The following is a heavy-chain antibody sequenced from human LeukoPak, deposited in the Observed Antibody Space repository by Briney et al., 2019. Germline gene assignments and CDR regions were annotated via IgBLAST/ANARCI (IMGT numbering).Heavy chain of an antibody. CDR2: INHSGST. CDR1: DESFSGYY. CDR3: ARENSGSYAYFDY. Sequence: SETLSLTCTVYDESFSGYYWSWIRQPPGKGLEWIGEINHSGSTNYNPSLKSRVTISVDTSKNQFSLKLSSVTAADTAVYYCARENSGSYAYFDYWGQGTLVTVSS. V-gene: IGHV4-34*01. J-gene: IGHJ4*02. D-gene: IGHD1-26*01.